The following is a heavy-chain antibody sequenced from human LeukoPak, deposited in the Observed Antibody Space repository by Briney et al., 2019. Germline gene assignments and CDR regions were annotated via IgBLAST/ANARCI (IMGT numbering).Heavy chain of an antibody. CDR2: LNPNSGNT. CDR1: RYTFTIFD. Sequence: ASVKVSCKASRYTFTIFDITWVRQAAGHGVEWRGWLNPNSGNTGYAQKFQGRVTMTRNTSISTAYMELSSLRSEDTAVYYCARMHYDYVWGSQSDGAFDIWGQGTMVTVSS. CDR3: ARMHYDYVWGSQSDGAFDI. D-gene: IGHD3-16*01. J-gene: IGHJ3*02. V-gene: IGHV1-8*01.